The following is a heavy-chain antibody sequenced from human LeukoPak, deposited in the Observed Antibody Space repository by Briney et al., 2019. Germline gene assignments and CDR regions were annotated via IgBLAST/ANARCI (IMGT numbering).Heavy chain of an antibody. V-gene: IGHV1-8*01. D-gene: IGHD1-7*01. CDR1: GYTFTSYD. Sequence: ASVKVSCKASGYTFTSYDINWVRQATGQGLEWMGWMNPNSGNTGYAQKFQGRVTMTRGTSISTAYTELSSLRSEDTAVYYCARARRITGTITFYYMDVWGKGTTVTVSS. J-gene: IGHJ6*03. CDR3: ARARRITGTITFYYMDV. CDR2: MNPNSGNT.